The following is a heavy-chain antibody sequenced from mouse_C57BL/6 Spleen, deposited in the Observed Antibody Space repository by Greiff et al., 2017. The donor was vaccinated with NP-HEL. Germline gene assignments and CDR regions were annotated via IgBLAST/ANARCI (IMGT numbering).Heavy chain of an antibody. J-gene: IGHJ4*01. Sequence: EVQLQQSGPELVKPGASVKISCKASGYSFTGYYMNWVKQSPEKSLEWIGEINPSTGGTTYNQKFKAKATLTVDKSSSTAYMQIKSLTSEDSAVYYCAQSMVTEYGYAMDYWGQGTSVTVSS. D-gene: IGHD2-1*01. CDR1: GYSFTGYY. CDR3: AQSMVTEYGYAMDY. CDR2: INPSTGGT. V-gene: IGHV1-42*01.